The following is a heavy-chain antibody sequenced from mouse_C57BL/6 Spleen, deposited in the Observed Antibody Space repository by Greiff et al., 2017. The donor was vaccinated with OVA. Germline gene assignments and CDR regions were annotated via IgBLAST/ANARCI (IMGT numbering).Heavy chain of an antibody. Sequence: VQLKESGPELVKPGASVKISCKASGYSFTGYYMNWVKQSPEKSLEWIGEINPSTGGTTYNQKFKAKATLTVDKSSSTAYMQLKSLTSEDSAVYYCARKELRSAWFAYWGQGTLVTVSA. J-gene: IGHJ3*01. CDR2: INPSTGGT. D-gene: IGHD3-2*02. V-gene: IGHV1-42*01. CDR3: ARKELRSAWFAY. CDR1: GYSFTGYY.